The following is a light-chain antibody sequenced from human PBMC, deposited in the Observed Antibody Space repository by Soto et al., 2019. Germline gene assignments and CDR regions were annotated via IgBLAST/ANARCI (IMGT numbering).Light chain of an antibody. CDR1: QGITNW. V-gene: IGKV1-12*01. CDR2: AAS. CDR3: QQRSNWPPIT. Sequence: DMQMTQSPSSVSASVGDRVTITCRASQGITNWLAWYQQKPGKAPKLLIYAASGLPSGVPSRFSGSGSGTDFTRTISSLQPEDFAIYYCQQRSNWPPITFGQGTRLEIK. J-gene: IGKJ5*01.